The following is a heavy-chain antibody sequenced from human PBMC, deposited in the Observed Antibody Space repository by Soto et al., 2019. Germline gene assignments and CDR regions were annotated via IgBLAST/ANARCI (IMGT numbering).Heavy chain of an antibody. CDR1: GFTFSPYA. D-gene: IGHD4-17*01. J-gene: IGHJ3*02. Sequence: LRLSCVASGFTFSPYAMSWVRQAPGKGLEWVSALTPSGGETYYADSVKGRFTISRDNSMNALYLQMNSLRIEDTAVYYCAHPRGYGVFDAYDIWGQGTMVTVSS. V-gene: IGHV3-23*01. CDR3: AHPRGYGVFDAYDI. CDR2: LTPSGGET.